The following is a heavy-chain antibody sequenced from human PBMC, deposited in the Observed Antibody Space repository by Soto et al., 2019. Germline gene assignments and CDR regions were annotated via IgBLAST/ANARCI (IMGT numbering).Heavy chain of an antibody. Sequence: ASVKVSCKVSGYTLTELSMHWVRQPPGKGLEWMGGFDPEDAETIYARRFQGRGTMTEDTSADTAYMELSSLSSEDTAVYYCAAGVVPYGMDVWGQGTTVTVSS. D-gene: IGHD2-15*01. V-gene: IGHV1-24*01. CDR3: AAGVVPYGMDV. J-gene: IGHJ6*02. CDR2: FDPEDAET. CDR1: GYTLTELS.